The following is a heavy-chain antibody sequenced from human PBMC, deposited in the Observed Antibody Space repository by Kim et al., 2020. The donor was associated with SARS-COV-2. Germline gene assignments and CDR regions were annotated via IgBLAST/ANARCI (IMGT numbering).Heavy chain of an antibody. D-gene: IGHD1-1*01. J-gene: IGHJ6*02. CDR3: AKDVGAYNWNYYYYYGMDV. CDR1: GFTFNNYA. CDR2: ISEDGGST. V-gene: IGHV3-43*02. Sequence: GGSLRLSCVVSGFTFNNYAMHWVRQAPGKGLEWVSLISEDGGSTYYADSVKGRFTITRDNSKNSLYLHVNSLRSEDTALYYCAKDVGAYNWNYYYYYGMDVWGQGTTVTVSS.